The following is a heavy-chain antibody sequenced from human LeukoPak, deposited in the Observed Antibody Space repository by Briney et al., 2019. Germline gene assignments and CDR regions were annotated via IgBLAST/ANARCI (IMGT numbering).Heavy chain of an antibody. V-gene: IGHV4-4*07. J-gene: IGHJ6*02. CDR1: GGSISSYY. CDR2: IYTSGST. D-gene: IGHD6-13*01. Sequence: SETLSLTCTVSGGSISSYYWSWIRQPAGKGLEWIGRIYTSGSTNYNPSLKSRVTMSVDTSKNQFSLKLSSVTAADTAVYYCARDLTGDSSSWYYYYYGMDVWGQGTTVTVSS. CDR3: ARDLTGDSSSWYYYYYGMDV.